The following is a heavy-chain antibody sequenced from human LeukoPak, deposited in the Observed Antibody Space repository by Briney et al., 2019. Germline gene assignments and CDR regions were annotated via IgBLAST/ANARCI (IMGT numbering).Heavy chain of an antibody. CDR3: ARDLSGVTGYTYGRGIDY. CDR1: GFTFANYV. V-gene: IGHV3-21*01. J-gene: IGHJ4*02. Sequence: SGGSLRLSCAASGFTFANYVTHWVRQAPGKGLEWVSSISSSSSYIYYADSVKGRFTISRDNAKNSLYLQMNSLRAEDTAVYYCARDLSGVTGYTYGRGIDYWGQGTLVTVSS. D-gene: IGHD5-18*01. CDR2: ISSSSSYI.